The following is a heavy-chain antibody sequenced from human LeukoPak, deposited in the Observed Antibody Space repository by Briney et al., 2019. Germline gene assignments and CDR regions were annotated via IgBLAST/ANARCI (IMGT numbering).Heavy chain of an antibody. V-gene: IGHV1-2*02. Sequence: ASVKVSCKASGYTFTGYYMHWVRQAPGQGLGWMGWINPNSGGTNYAQKFQGRVTMTRDTSISTAYMELSRLRSDDTAVYYCARLWFGESSKNFFDYWGQGTLVTVSS. D-gene: IGHD3-10*01. CDR1: GYTFTGYY. CDR2: INPNSGGT. J-gene: IGHJ4*02. CDR3: ARLWFGESSKNFFDY.